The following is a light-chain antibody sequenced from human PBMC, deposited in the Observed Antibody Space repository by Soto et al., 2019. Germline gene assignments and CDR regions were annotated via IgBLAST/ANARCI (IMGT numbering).Light chain of an antibody. Sequence: QSVLTQPASVSGSPGQSITISCTGTSSDVGSYNLVSWYQQHPGKAPKLMIHEVSKRPSGVSNRFSGSKSGNTASLTISGLQAEDEADYYCCSYAGSSTYVFGTGTKDTDL. CDR2: EVS. CDR1: SSDVGSYNL. V-gene: IGLV2-23*02. J-gene: IGLJ1*01. CDR3: CSYAGSSTYV.